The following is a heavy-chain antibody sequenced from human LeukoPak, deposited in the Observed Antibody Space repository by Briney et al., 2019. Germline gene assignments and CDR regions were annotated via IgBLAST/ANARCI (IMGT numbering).Heavy chain of an antibody. CDR1: GGSISSSNW. D-gene: IGHD6-19*01. J-gene: IGHJ6*02. CDR2: IYHSGST. Sequence: KPSETLSLTCAVSGGSISSSNWWSWVRQPPGKGLEWIGEIYHSGSTNYNPSLKSRVTISVDTSKNQFSLKLSSVTAADTAVYYCARDYSSGWYSDYYGMDVWGQGTTVTVSS. CDR3: ARDYSSGWYSDYYGMDV. V-gene: IGHV4-4*02.